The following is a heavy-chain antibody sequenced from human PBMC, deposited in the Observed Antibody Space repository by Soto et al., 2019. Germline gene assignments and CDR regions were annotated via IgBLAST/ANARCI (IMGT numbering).Heavy chain of an antibody. V-gene: IGHV1-69*02. CDR1: GGTFSSYT. CDR3: GGGRSGGNPDY. D-gene: IGHD2-15*01. Sequence: QVQLVQSGAEVKKPGSSVKVSCKASGGTFSSYTISWVRQAPGQGLEWMGRIIPILGIANYAQKFQGRVTIPGKKPTGPAYRGLISLGSEDRAVYSGGGGRSGGNPDYGGQGPLVTVSS. J-gene: IGHJ4*02. CDR2: IIPILGIA.